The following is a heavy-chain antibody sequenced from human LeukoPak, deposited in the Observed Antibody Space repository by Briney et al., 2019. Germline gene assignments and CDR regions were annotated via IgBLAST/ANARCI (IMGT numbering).Heavy chain of an antibody. J-gene: IGHJ4*02. V-gene: IGHV3-48*02. CDR2: ISSSGTSSSSTI. Sequence: GGSLRLSCAASGFTFSSYSMNWVRQAPGKGLEWVSYISSSGTSSSSTIYYADSVKVRFTISRDNAKNSLYLQMNSLRDEDTAVYYCAREGSLDYWGQGTLVTVSS. D-gene: IGHD1-26*01. CDR3: AREGSLDY. CDR1: GFTFSSYS.